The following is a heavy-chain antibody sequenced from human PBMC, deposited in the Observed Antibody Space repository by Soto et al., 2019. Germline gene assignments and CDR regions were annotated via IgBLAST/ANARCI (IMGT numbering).Heavy chain of an antibody. CDR3: ARHGYSYGGGYFDY. CDR1: GFTVSSNY. Sequence: EVQLVESGGGLVKPGGSLRLSCAASGFTVSSNYMSWVRQAPGKGLEWVSVIYSGGSAYYADSVKGRFTISRDNSKNTLYIQMNSQSAEDTAVYYCARHGYSYGGGYFDYWGQGTLVTVSS. CDR2: IYSGGSA. D-gene: IGHD5-18*01. J-gene: IGHJ4*02. V-gene: IGHV3-66*04.